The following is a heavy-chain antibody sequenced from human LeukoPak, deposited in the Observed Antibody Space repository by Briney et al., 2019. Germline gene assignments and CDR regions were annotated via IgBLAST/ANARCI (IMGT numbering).Heavy chain of an antibody. CDR1: GGSISSYY. D-gene: IGHD6-13*01. CDR3: ASSSWYGRIDY. Sequence: SETLSLTWTVSGGSISSYYWSWIRQPPGKGLELNGYIYYSGSTNYNPSLKSRVTISVDTSKNQSSLKLSSVTAADTAVYYCASSSWYGRIDYWGQGTLVTVSS. J-gene: IGHJ4*02. V-gene: IGHV4-59*08. CDR2: IYYSGST.